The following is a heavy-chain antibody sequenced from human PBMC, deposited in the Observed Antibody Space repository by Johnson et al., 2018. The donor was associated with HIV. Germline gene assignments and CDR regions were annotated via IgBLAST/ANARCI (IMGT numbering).Heavy chain of an antibody. CDR2: ISYDGSNK. J-gene: IGHJ3*02. D-gene: IGHD1-14*01. CDR3: AKESYTGGLDI. V-gene: IGHV3-30-3*02. Sequence: KGLEWVAVISYDGSNKYYADSVKGRFTISRDNSKNSLYLQMNSLRTEDTALYYCAKESYTGGLDIWGQGTMVTVSS.